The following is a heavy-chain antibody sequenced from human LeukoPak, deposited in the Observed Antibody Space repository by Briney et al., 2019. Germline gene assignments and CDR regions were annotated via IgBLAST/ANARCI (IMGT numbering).Heavy chain of an antibody. D-gene: IGHD6-13*01. CDR3: AGDRVAAAGTVDY. J-gene: IGHJ4*02. V-gene: IGHV4-39*07. CDR1: GGSISSSSYY. Sequence: SETLSLTCTVSGGSISSSSYYWGWIRQPPGKGLEWIGSIYYSGSTYYNPSLKSRVTISVDTSKNQFSLKLSSVTAADTAVYYCAGDRVAAAGTVDYWGQGTLVTVSS. CDR2: IYYSGST.